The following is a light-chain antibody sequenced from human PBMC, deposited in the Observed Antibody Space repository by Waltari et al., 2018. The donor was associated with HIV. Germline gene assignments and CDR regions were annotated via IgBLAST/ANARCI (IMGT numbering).Light chain of an antibody. CDR3: QQYHTPPFT. V-gene: IGKV4-1*01. CDR2: WAS. Sequence: DIVMTQSPDSLAVSLGERATINCKSSQRVLFSSDNKNYLAWYQQKPGQPPKLLIYWASTRASGVPDRFTGSGSVTDFTLTISSLQAEDVATYYCQQYHTPPFTFGPGTRVEFK. J-gene: IGKJ3*01. CDR1: QRVLFSSDNKNY.